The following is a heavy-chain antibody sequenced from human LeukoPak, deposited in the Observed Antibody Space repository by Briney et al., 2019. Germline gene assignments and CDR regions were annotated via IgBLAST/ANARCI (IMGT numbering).Heavy chain of an antibody. Sequence: PGRSLRLSCAASGFTFSSYAMTWVRQAPGKGLEWVSSISGSGATTYNADPLKGRFTISRDNSKNTLYLQMNSLRAEDTAVYYCVRESTSSGYYYAPDYWGQGTLVTVS. D-gene: IGHD3-22*01. CDR1: GFTFSSYA. CDR2: ISGSGATT. V-gene: IGHV3-23*01. J-gene: IGHJ4*02. CDR3: VRESTSSGYYYAPDY.